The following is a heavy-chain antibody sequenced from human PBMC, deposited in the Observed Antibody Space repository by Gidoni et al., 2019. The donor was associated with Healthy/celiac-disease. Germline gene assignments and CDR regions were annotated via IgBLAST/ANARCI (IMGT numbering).Heavy chain of an antibody. CDR3: ARGTFVVVTATKIFDY. D-gene: IGHD2-21*02. CDR2: IYHSGST. V-gene: IGHV4-38-2*01. CDR1: GYSISSGYY. J-gene: IGHJ4*02. Sequence: HVQLQESGPGLVKPSETPSLTCAVSGYSISSGYYWGWIRQPPGKGLEWIGSIYHSGSTYYNPSLKSRVTISVDTSKNQFSLKLSSVTAADTAVYYCARGTFVVVTATKIFDYWGQGTLVTVSS.